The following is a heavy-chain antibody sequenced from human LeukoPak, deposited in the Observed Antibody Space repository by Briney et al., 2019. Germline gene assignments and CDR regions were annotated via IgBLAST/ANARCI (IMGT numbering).Heavy chain of an antibody. D-gene: IGHD3-9*01. CDR2: ISAYNGNT. V-gene: IGHV1-18*01. Sequence: ASVKVSCKASGYTFTSYGISWVRQAPGQGLEWMGWISAYNGNTNYAQKLQGRVTMTTDTSTSTAYMELRSLRSDDTAVYYCARGVSYDILTAGWFDPWGQGTLVIVSS. CDR3: ARGVSYDILTAGWFDP. J-gene: IGHJ5*02. CDR1: GYTFTSYG.